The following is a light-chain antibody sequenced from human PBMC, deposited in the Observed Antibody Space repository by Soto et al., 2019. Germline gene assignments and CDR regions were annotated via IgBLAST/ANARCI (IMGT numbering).Light chain of an antibody. V-gene: IGKV3-20*01. J-gene: IGKJ1*01. CDR1: QSVSSSY. Sequence: EVVLTQSPGTLSLSPGEGTTLSCRASQSVSSSYLAWYQQKPGQAPRLLIYAASSRATGIPDRFSGSGSGTDFTLTISRLEPEDFAVYYCQQYGSSRWTFGQGTKV. CDR2: AAS. CDR3: QQYGSSRWT.